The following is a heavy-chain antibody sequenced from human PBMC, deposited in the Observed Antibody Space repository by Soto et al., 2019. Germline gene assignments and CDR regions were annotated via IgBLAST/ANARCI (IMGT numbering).Heavy chain of an antibody. CDR2: IDTSGSST. Sequence: GGSLRLSCEASGFIFTNFWMHWVRQVPGKGLVWVSRIDTSGSSTSYADSVKGRFTISRDNAKNTLYLQMNNLRAEDTAVYSCATGTPSNYYDILTALDYWGQGTLVTVSS. V-gene: IGHV3-74*01. D-gene: IGHD3-9*01. J-gene: IGHJ4*02. CDR1: GFIFTNFW. CDR3: ATGTPSNYYDILTALDY.